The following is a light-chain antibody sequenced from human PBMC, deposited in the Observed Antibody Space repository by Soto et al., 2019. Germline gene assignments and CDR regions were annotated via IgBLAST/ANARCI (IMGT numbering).Light chain of an antibody. V-gene: IGKV3-20*01. CDR3: QQYGRSPPFT. CDR1: QSVSSTY. J-gene: IGKJ2*01. CDR2: GAS. Sequence: EIVLTQSPGTLSLSPGERATLYCRASQSVSSTYIAWYQQNPGQAPRLLIYGASSRATGIPDRFSGSGSGTDFTLTISRLEPEDFAVYFCQQYGRSPPFTFGQGTKVVIK.